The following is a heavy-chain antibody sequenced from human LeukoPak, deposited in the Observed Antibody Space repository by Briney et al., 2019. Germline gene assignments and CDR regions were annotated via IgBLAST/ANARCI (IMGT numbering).Heavy chain of an antibody. V-gene: IGHV3-66*04. Sequence: GGSLRLSCAASGFTVSSNYMSWVRQAPGKGLEWVSVIYSGGSTYYADSVKGRFTISRDNSKNTLYLQMNSLRAEDTAVYYCARHYDFWSGFDYWGQGTLVTVSS. CDR2: IYSGGST. CDR3: ARHYDFWSGFDY. J-gene: IGHJ4*02. D-gene: IGHD3-3*01. CDR1: GFTVSSNY.